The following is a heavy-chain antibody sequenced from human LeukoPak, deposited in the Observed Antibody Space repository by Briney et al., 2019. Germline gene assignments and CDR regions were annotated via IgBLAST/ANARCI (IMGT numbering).Heavy chain of an antibody. D-gene: IGHD2-15*01. CDR1: GYNFTNYW. CDR2: IYPGDSLT. CDR3: ARTLRDGSYDAFDI. J-gene: IGHJ3*02. V-gene: IGHV5-51*01. Sequence: GESLKISCQDSGYNFTNYWIGWVRQMPGKGLEWMGIIYPGDSLTRYSPSFQGHVTISADRSITSAYLQWSSLTAADTAMYYCARTLRDGSYDAFDIWGQGTRVTVSS.